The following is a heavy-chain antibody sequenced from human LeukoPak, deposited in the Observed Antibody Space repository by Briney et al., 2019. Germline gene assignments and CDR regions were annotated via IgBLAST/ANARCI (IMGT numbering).Heavy chain of an antibody. V-gene: IGHV3-30*18. CDR3: AKVAPLGMIVVPPDY. CDR1: GFTFSSYG. J-gene: IGHJ4*02. D-gene: IGHD3-22*01. CDR2: ISYDGSNK. Sequence: GGSLRLSCAASGFTFSSYGMHWVRQAPGKGLEWVAVISYDGSNKYYADSVKGRFTISRDNSKNTLYLQMNSLRAEDTAVYYCAKVAPLGMIVVPPDYWGQGTLVTVSS.